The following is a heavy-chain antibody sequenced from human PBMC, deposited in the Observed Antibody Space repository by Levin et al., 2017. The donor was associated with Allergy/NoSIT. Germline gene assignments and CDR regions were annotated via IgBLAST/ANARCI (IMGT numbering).Heavy chain of an antibody. CDR2: ISGSGGST. CDR3: AKSDRWDPPGDGEYDFWSGAYWGMDV. D-gene: IGHD3-3*01. CDR1: GFTFSSYA. V-gene: IGHV3-23*01. J-gene: IGHJ6*02. Sequence: QTGGSLRLSCAASGFTFSSYAMSWVRQAPGKGLEWVSAISGSGGSTYYADSVKGRFTISRDNSKNTLYLQMNSLRAEDTAVYYCAKSDRWDPPGDGEYDFWSGAYWGMDVWGQGTTVTVSS.